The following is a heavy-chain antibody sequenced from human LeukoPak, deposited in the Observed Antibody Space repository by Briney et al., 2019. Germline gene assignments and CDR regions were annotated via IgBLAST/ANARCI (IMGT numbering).Heavy chain of an antibody. D-gene: IGHD3-22*01. V-gene: IGHV1-2*04. CDR2: INPNSGGT. CDR1: GYTFTDYY. J-gene: IGHJ4*02. Sequence: GATVKISCKASGYTFTDYYMHWVRQAPGQGLEWMGWINPNSGGTNYAQKFQGWVTMTRDTSISTAYMELSRLRSDDTAVYYCARGPTRRGYYDSSGYLADYFDYWGQGTLVTVSS. CDR3: ARGPTRRGYYDSSGYLADYFDY.